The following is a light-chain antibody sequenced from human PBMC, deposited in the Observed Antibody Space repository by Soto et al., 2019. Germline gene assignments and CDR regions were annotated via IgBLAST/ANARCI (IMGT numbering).Light chain of an antibody. Sequence: AIQLTQSPSSLSASVGDRVTITCRASQGISSAFAWYQQKPGKAPKLLIYAASSLESGVPSRFSGSGSGTDYTLTISNLQPEDFATYYCQQFYSYPLTYGGGTQVEIK. V-gene: IGKV1-13*02. CDR2: AAS. CDR3: QQFYSYPLT. CDR1: QGISSA. J-gene: IGKJ4*01.